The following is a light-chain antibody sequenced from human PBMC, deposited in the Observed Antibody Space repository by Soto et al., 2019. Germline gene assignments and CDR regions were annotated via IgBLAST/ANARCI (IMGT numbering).Light chain of an antibody. CDR1: SSDVGGYNY. CDR2: EVS. V-gene: IGLV2-14*01. J-gene: IGLJ2*01. CDR3: QTWGTGIPNVV. Sequence: QSALTQPASVSGSPGQSITISCTGTSSDVGGYNYVSWYQQHPGKAPKLMIYEVSNRPSGVSNRFSGSKSGNTASLTISGLQAEDEADYYCQTWGTGIPNVVFGGGTKLTVL.